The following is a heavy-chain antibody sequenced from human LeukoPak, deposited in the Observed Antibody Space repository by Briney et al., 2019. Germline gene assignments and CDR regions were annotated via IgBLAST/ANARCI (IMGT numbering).Heavy chain of an antibody. D-gene: IGHD1-7*01. J-gene: IGHJ4*02. Sequence: PGGSLRLSCAASGFTFISYAMSWVRQAPGKGLEWDSAISGSGGSTYYADSVKGRFTISRDNSKNTLYLQMNSLRAEDTAVYYCAKLDNWNYGTPIYYFDYWGQGTLVTVSS. CDR3: AKLDNWNYGTPIYYFDY. V-gene: IGHV3-23*01. CDR2: ISGSGGST. CDR1: GFTFISYA.